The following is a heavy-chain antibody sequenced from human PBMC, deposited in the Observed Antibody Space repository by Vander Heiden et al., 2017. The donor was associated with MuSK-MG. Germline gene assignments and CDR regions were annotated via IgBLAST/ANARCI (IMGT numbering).Heavy chain of an antibody. D-gene: IGHD6-13*01. CDR1: GAPISSYY. V-gene: IGHV4-59*08. Sequence: VRLQESGPGLVKPSETLSLTCTVPGAPISSYYWSWIRQPPVKGLEWIGYIYYSGSTNYNPSLKSRVTISVDTSKNQFSLKLSSVTAADTAVYYCARHPCEGRSLYSSSWFDPWGQGTLVNVA. CDR2: IYYSGST. J-gene: IGHJ5*02. CDR3: ARHPCEGRSLYSSSWFDP.